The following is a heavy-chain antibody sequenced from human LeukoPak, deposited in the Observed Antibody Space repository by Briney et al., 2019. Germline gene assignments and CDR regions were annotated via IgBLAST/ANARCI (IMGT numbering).Heavy chain of an antibody. CDR2: ISYDGSNK. D-gene: IGHD3-10*01. J-gene: IGHJ6*02. CDR3: ARSITMVRGSTRYYYYGMDV. V-gene: IGHV3-30*04. Sequence: PGGSLRLSCAASGFTFSSYAMHWVRQASGKGLEWVAVISYDGSNKYYADSVKGRFTISRDNSKNTLYLQMNSLRAEDTAVYYCARSITMVRGSTRYYYYGMDVWGQGTTVTVSS. CDR1: GFTFSSYA.